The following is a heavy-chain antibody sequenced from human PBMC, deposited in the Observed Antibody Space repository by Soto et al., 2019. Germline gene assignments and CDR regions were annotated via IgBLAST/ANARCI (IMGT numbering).Heavy chain of an antibody. CDR3: ARDRETYYYDSSGSNFDY. D-gene: IGHD3-22*01. CDR2: ISAYNGNT. J-gene: IGHJ4*02. CDR1: GYTFTSYG. Sequence: ASVKVSCKASGYTFTSYGISWVRQAPGQGLEWMGWISAYNGNTNYAQKLQGRVTMTTDTSTSTAYMELRSLRSDDTAVYYCARDRETYYYDSSGSNFDYWGQGTLVTVSS. V-gene: IGHV1-18*01.